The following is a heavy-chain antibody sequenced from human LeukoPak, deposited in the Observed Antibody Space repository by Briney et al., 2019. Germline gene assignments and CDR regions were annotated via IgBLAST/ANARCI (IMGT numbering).Heavy chain of an antibody. CDR1: GFTFSSYW. V-gene: IGHV3-74*01. CDR3: ARDGMTYGRHFDY. CDR2: INSDGSGT. D-gene: IGHD3-10*01. J-gene: IGHJ4*02. Sequence: TGGSLRLSCAASGFTFSSYWMHWVRHVSGKGLVWVSRINSDGSGTRYADFVKGRFTVSRDNAKSTVYLQMNSLRTDDTAVYYCARDGMTYGRHFDYWGQGILVTVSS.